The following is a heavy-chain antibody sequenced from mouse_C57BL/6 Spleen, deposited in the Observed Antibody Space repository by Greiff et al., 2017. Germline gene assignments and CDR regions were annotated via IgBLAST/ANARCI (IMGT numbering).Heavy chain of an antibody. D-gene: IGHD1-1*01. Sequence: EVKLMESGPGLVKPSPSLSLTCSVTGYSITSCYYWSWIRQFPANKLEWMGYISYDGSNNYNPSLKNRISITRDTSTNQFFLKLNSVTTEDTAAYYCARGGNFAMDYWGQGTSVTVSS. J-gene: IGHJ4*01. CDR3: ARGGNFAMDY. V-gene: IGHV3-6*01. CDR1: GYSITSCYY. CDR2: ISYDGSN.